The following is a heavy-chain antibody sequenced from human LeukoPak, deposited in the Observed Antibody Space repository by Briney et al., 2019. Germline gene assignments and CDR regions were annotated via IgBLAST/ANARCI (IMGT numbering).Heavy chain of an antibody. Sequence: PGGSLRLSCAASGFTSSSYAMSWVRQAPGKGLEWVSAISGSGGSTYYADSVKGRFTISRDNSKNTLYLQMNSLRAEDTAVYYCARDFGSSSPYYFDYWGQGTLVTVSS. D-gene: IGHD6-6*01. CDR3: ARDFGSSSPYYFDY. V-gene: IGHV3-23*01. J-gene: IGHJ4*02. CDR2: ISGSGGST. CDR1: GFTSSSYA.